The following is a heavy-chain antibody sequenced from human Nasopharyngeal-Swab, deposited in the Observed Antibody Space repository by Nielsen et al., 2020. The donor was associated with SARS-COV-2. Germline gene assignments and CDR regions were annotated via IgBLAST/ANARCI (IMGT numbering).Heavy chain of an antibody. D-gene: IGHD3-16*01. CDR2: VSYDGTNT. CDR3: AKDRGGRSLDS. Sequence: GGSLRLSCSASGFNFTSYAIHCVRQPPGKGLEWVAVVSYDGTNTFYADSVKGRFAISRDNSKSTVSLQMNSLRSEDTAMYYCAKDRGGRSLDSWGQGTLVTVSS. CDR1: GFNFTSYA. J-gene: IGHJ4*02. V-gene: IGHV3-30-3*02.